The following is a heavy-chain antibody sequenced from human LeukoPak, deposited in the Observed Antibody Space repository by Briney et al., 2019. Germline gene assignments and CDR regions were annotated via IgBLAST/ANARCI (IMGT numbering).Heavy chain of an antibody. CDR2: ISSSGSTI. D-gene: IGHD3-10*02. Sequence: GGSLRLSCVASGFTFSAYEMNWVRQAPGKGLEWVSYISSSGSTIYYADSVKGRFTISRDNAKNSLYLQMNSLRAEDTAVYYCAELGITMIGGVWGKGTTVTISS. CDR3: AELGITMIGGV. V-gene: IGHV3-48*03. CDR1: GFTFSAYE. J-gene: IGHJ6*04.